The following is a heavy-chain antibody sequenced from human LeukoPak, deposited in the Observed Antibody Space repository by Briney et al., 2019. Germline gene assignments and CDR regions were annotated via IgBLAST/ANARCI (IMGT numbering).Heavy chain of an antibody. V-gene: IGHV3-48*03. CDR2: ISSSGSAI. J-gene: IGHJ6*04. CDR1: GFTFSSYE. D-gene: IGHD3-9*01. Sequence: GRSLRLSCAASGFTFSSYEMNWVRQAPGKGLEWVSYISSSGSAIYYADSVKGRFTISRDNAKNSLYLQMNSLRAEDTAVYYCARDLFFVGERYFDWSGNYYGMDVWGKGTTVTVSS. CDR3: ARDLFFVGERYFDWSGNYYGMDV.